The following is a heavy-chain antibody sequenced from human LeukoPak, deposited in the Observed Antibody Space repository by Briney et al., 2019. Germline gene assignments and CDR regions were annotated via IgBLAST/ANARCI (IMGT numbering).Heavy chain of an antibody. Sequence: KPSETLSLTCAVYGGSFSGYYWSWIRQPPGKGLEWIGEINHSGSTNYNPSLKSRVTISVDTSKNQFSMKLSSVTAAATAVYYCARGKRGKGLKTYYYDSSGYWPIDYWGQGTLVTVSS. V-gene: IGHV4-34*01. D-gene: IGHD3-22*01. CDR2: INHSGST. CDR3: ARGKRGKGLKTYYYDSSGYWPIDY. J-gene: IGHJ4*02. CDR1: GGSFSGYY.